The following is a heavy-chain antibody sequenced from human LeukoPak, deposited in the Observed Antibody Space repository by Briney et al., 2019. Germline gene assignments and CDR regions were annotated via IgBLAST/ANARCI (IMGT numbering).Heavy chain of an antibody. J-gene: IGHJ6*02. V-gene: IGHV3-15*07. CDR2: IKSRTDGGTT. Sequence: GGSLRLSCAASSFIFSNAWMNWVRQAPGKGLEWVGRIKSRTDGGTTDYAAPVKGRFTISRDDSKNTLYLQMNSLKTEDTAVYYCTRGIVVVVAAVYYYYGMDVWGQGTTVTVSS. CDR1: SFIFSNAW. D-gene: IGHD2-15*01. CDR3: TRGIVVVVAAVYYYYGMDV.